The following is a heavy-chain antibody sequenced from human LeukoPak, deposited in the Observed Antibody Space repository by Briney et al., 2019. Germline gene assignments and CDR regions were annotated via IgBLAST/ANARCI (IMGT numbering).Heavy chain of an antibody. CDR3: ARGLWFGDSGAFDI. CDR1: GGSFSGYY. D-gene: IGHD3-10*01. Sequence: SETLSHTCAVYGGSFSGYYWSWIRQPPGKGLEWIGEINHSGSTNYNPSLKSRVTISVDTSKNQFSLKLSSVTAADTAVYYCARGLWFGDSGAFDIWGQGTMVTVSS. V-gene: IGHV4-34*01. J-gene: IGHJ3*02. CDR2: INHSGST.